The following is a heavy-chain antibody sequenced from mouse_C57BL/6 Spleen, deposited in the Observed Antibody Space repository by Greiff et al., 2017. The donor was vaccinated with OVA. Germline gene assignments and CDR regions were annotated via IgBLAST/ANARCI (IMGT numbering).Heavy chain of an antibody. CDR3: ARGGSSYWYFDV. CDR2: ISYSGST. J-gene: IGHJ1*03. D-gene: IGHD1-1*01. CDR1: GYSITSGYD. Sequence: EVQLVESGPGMVKPSQSLSLTCTVTGYSITSGYDWHWIRHFPGNKLEWMGYISYSGSTNYNPSLKSRISITHDTSKNHFFLKLNSVTTEDTATYYCARGGSSYWYFDVWGTGTTVTVSS. V-gene: IGHV3-1*01.